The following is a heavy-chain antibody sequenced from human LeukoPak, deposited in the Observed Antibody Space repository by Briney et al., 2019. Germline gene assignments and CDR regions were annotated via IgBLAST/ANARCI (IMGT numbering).Heavy chain of an antibody. D-gene: IGHD3-16*01. CDR2: ISSSGSTI. CDR1: GFTFSSYE. J-gene: IGHJ4*02. Sequence: GGSLRLSCAASGFTFSSYEMNWVRQAPGKGLEWVSYISSSGSTIYYADSVKGRFTISRDNAKNSLYLQMNSLRAEDTAVYYCARTFASRYPVGDYWGQGTLVTVSS. CDR3: ARTFASRYPVGDY. V-gene: IGHV3-48*03.